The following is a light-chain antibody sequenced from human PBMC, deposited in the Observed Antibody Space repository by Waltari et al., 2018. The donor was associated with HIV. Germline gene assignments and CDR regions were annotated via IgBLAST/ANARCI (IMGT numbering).Light chain of an antibody. CDR2: DVF. V-gene: IGKV3-11*01. CDR3: QERDSWPPA. J-gene: IGKJ5*01. CDR1: QSVATY. Sequence: EIVLTQSPATLSLSPGERATLSGRASQSVATYLAWYQHKPGQAPRLLLYDVFQRATGIPARFSGSGSGTDFTLTIGSLEPEDSAIYYCQERDSWPPAFGQGTRLEIK.